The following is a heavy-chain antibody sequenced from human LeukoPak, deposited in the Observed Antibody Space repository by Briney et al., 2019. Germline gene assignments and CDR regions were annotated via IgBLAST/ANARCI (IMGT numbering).Heavy chain of an antibody. D-gene: IGHD2-2*01. Sequence: PSETLSLTCAVYGGSFSGYYWSWIHQPPGKGLEWIGEINHSGSTNYNPSLKSRVTISVDTSKNQFSLKLSSVTAADTAVYYCASDYYCSSTSCRAAEYFQHWGQGTLVTVSS. CDR3: ASDYYCSSTSCRAAEYFQH. J-gene: IGHJ1*01. CDR1: GGSFSGYY. CDR2: INHSGST. V-gene: IGHV4-34*01.